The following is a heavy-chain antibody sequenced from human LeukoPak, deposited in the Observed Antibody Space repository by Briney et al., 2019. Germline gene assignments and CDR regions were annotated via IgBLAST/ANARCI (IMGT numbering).Heavy chain of an antibody. CDR2: ISGSGGST. D-gene: IGHD3-3*01. Sequence: GGSLRLSCAASGFTFSSYAMSWVRQVPGKGLEWVSAISGSGGSTYYADSVKGRFTISRDNSKNTLYLQMNSLRAEDTAVYYCAKDPTLYDFWTSDYWGQGTLVTVSS. J-gene: IGHJ4*02. V-gene: IGHV3-23*01. CDR3: AKDPTLYDFWTSDY. CDR1: GFTFSSYA.